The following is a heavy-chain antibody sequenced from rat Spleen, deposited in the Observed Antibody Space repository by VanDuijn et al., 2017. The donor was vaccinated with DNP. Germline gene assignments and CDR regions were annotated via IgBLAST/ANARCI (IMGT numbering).Heavy chain of an antibody. V-gene: IGHV5-58*01. CDR2: INTDGGTT. D-gene: IGHD1-10*01. CDR3: TTHYNNYVVGALDA. J-gene: IGHJ4*01. Sequence: EVQLVESGGDLVQPGRSLTLSCVASRFTFNSYWMHWIRQAPGKGLEWVASINTDGGTTYYPDSVKGRFTISRENAENTVYLQMNSLRSEDTATYYCTTHYNNYVVGALDAWGQGTSVTVSS. CDR1: RFTFNSYW.